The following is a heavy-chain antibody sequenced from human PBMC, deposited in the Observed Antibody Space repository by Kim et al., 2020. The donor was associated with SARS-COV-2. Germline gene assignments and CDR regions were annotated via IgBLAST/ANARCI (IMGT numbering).Heavy chain of an antibody. V-gene: IGHV5-51*01. Sequence: TRHRPSFQGQVPTSADKSISTAYLQWSSLKASDTAMYYCARRPYMYYFDYWGQGTLVTVSS. J-gene: IGHJ4*02. D-gene: IGHD4-4*01. CDR2: T. CDR3: ARRPYMYYFDY.